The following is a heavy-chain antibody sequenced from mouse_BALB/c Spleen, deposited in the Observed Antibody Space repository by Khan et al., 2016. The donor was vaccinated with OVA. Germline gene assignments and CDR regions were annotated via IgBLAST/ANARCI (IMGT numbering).Heavy chain of an antibody. V-gene: IGHV1-15*01. CDR2: LHPGSGGT. CDR3: TRCPFHYYVYGFAY. J-gene: IGHJ3*01. Sequence: QMQLEESGAELVRPGASVKLSCKALGYTFTDYEIHWVKQTPVHGLEWIGALHPGSGGTAYNQKFKGKATLTADKSSSTAYMELSSLTSEDSAVYYYTRCPFHYYVYGFAYWGQGTLVTVSA. CDR1: GYTFTDYE. D-gene: IGHD1-2*01.